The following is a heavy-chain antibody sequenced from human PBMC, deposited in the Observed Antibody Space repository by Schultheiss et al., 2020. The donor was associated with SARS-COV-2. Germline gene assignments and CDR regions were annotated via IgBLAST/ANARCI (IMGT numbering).Heavy chain of an antibody. V-gene: IGHV3-30*03. J-gene: IGHJ4*02. CDR1: GFTFSSYS. CDR3: ARGDTDRYYFDY. Sequence: GESLKISCAASGFTFSSYSMNWVRQAPGKGLEWVAVISYDGSNKYYADSVKGRFTISRDNSKNTLYLQMNSLRAEDTAVYYCARGDTDRYYFDYWGQGTLVTVSS. CDR2: ISYDGSNK. D-gene: IGHD1-14*01.